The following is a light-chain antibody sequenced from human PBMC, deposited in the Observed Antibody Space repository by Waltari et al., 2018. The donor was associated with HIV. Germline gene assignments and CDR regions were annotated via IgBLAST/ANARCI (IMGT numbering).Light chain of an antibody. CDR3: SSHTTSSTLYV. Sequence: QSALTQPASVSGSPGQSITISCTGTSSDIGYYDSVSWYQQQPGKAPKLMIYEVNNRPSGISNRFSGSKSGNTASLTISGLQAEDEADYYCSSHTTSSTLYVFGTGTKVTVL. V-gene: IGLV2-14*01. CDR1: SSDIGYYDS. J-gene: IGLJ1*01. CDR2: EVN.